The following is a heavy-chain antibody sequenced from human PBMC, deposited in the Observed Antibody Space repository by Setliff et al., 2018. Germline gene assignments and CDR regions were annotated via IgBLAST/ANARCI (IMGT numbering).Heavy chain of an antibody. CDR3: AGQGPIFGSGLIPGFDQ. V-gene: IGHV3-23*01. Sequence: PGGSLRLSCAASGFTFTNYAMNWVRQAPGKGLEWVSTISGDGDSTYYADSVKGRFTTSRDNSKNTVSLQMSSLSAEDTAIYFCAGQGPIFGSGLIPGFDQWGQGTMVTVSS. D-gene: IGHD3-3*01. J-gene: IGHJ4*02. CDR2: ISGDGDST. CDR1: GFTFTNYA.